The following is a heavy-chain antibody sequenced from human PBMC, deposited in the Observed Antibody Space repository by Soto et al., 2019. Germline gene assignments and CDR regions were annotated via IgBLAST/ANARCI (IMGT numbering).Heavy chain of an antibody. CDR2: IYSGGST. Sequence: EVQLVESGGGLIQPGGSLRLSCAASGFTVSSNYMSWVRRAPGKGPEWVSVIYSGGSTYYADSVKGRFTISRDNSKNTLYLQMNSLRAEDTAVYYCARATVTKGGIGMDVWGQGTTVTVSS. V-gene: IGHV3-53*01. CDR1: GFTVSSNY. CDR3: ARATVTKGGIGMDV. J-gene: IGHJ6*02. D-gene: IGHD4-4*01.